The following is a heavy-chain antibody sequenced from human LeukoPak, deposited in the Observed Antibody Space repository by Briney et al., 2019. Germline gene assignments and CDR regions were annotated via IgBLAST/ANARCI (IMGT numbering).Heavy chain of an antibody. CDR1: GYTFSSYY. CDR3: ARDPRYCSGGSCYPIDY. D-gene: IGHD2-15*01. V-gene: IGHV1-46*01. Sequence: ASVKVSCKASGYTFSSYYVHWVRQAPGQGLEWMGMIIPSDGFTSYAQKFQGRVTMTRDMSTSTVYMELSRLRSNDTAVYYCARDPRYCSGGSCYPIDYWGQGTLVTVSS. CDR2: IIPSDGFT. J-gene: IGHJ4*02.